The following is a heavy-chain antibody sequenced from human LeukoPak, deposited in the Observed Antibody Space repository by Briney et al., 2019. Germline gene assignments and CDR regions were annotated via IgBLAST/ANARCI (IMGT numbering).Heavy chain of an antibody. J-gene: IGHJ4*02. CDR1: GFTLSTYA. V-gene: IGHV3-30-3*01. D-gene: IGHD6-6*01. CDR3: AREIWSSSPYYFDH. Sequence: GGSLRLSCAASGFTLSTYAMHWVRQAPGKGLEWVAVISYNEDDKSYTDSVKGRFTISRDISKNTLYLQMNSLRVEDTAVYYCAREIWSSSPYYFDHWGQGTLVTVSS. CDR2: ISYNEDDK.